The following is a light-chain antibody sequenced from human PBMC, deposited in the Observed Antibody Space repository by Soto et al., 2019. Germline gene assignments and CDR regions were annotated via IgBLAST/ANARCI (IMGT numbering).Light chain of an antibody. J-gene: IGKJ5*01. V-gene: IGKV3-15*01. CDR2: GAS. CDR3: QQYKNWPL. CDR1: HSVNSH. Sequence: MAESPGPLSVSPGARVTLSCRTSHSVNSHVAWYHQKPGQAPRLLPYGASTRATGIPVRFSGSGFGTEFTLTISSLQSEDFAVYYCQQYKNWPLFGQGTRLEIK.